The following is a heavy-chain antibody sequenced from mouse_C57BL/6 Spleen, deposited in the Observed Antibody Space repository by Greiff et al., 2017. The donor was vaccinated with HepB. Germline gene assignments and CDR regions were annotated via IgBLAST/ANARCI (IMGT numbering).Heavy chain of an antibody. V-gene: IGHV10-1*01. J-gene: IGHJ2*01. CDR1: GFSFNTYA. D-gene: IGHD2-3*01. CDR3: VRHGNGYYPFDY. Sequence: EVMLVESGGGLVQPKGSLKLSCAASGFSFNTYAMNWVRQAPGKGLEWVARIRSKSNNYATYHADSVKDRFTISRDDSESMLYLQMNNLKTEDTAMYYCVRHGNGYYPFDYWGQGTTLTVSS. CDR2: IRSKSNNYAT.